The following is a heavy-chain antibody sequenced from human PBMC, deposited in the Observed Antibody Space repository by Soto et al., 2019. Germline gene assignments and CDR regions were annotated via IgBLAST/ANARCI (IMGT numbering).Heavy chain of an antibody. D-gene: IGHD6-19*01. J-gene: IGHJ6*02. CDR3: ARGVGVGIAVAATRGYYYGMDV. CDR1: GGTFSSYA. V-gene: IGHV1-69*13. CDR2: IIPIFGTA. Sequence: SVKVSCKASGGTFSSYAISWVRQAPGQGLEWMGGIIPIFGTANYAQKFQGRVTITADESTSTAYMELSSVTAADTAVYYWARGVGVGIAVAATRGYYYGMDVWGQGTTVTVSS.